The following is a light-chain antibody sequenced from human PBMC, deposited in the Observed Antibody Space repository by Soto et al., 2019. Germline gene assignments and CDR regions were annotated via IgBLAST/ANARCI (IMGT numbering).Light chain of an antibody. CDR2: DVS. V-gene: IGLV2-11*01. J-gene: IGLJ1*01. Sequence: QSVLTQPRSVSGSPGQSVTISCSGTDNDVGGYNFVSWYQQHPGKAPKLMIFDVSKRPSGVPGRFSGSKSGNTASLTISGLQAENEADYYCCSFAGSLNFDFGTGTKVTVL. CDR3: CSFAGSLNFD. CDR1: DNDVGGYNF.